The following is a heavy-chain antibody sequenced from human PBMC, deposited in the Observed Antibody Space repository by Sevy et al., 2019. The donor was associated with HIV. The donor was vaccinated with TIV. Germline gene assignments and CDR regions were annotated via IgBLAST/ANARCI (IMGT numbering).Heavy chain of an antibody. Sequence: GGSLRLSCAASGFTFSSYSMNWVRQAPGKGLEWVSSISSSSSYIYYADSVKGRFTISRDNAKNSLYLQMNSLGAEDTAVYYCARNVPDLCSSTSCYAYYYYGMDVWGQGTTVTVSS. CDR2: ISSSSSYI. CDR1: GFTFSSYS. J-gene: IGHJ6*02. CDR3: ARNVPDLCSSTSCYAYYYYGMDV. V-gene: IGHV3-21*01. D-gene: IGHD2-2*01.